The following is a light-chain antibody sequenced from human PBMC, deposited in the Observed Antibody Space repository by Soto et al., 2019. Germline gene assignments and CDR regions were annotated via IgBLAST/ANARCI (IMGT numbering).Light chain of an antibody. CDR3: SSYRSSDTLFV. CDR2: DVS. Sequence: QSALTQPASVSGSPGQSSTISCTGTSSDVGGYNYVSWYQQYPSKAPKLIIYDVSNRPSGVSNRFSGSKSGDTASLTISGLQAEDEADYYCSSYRSSDTLFVFGTGTKLTVL. CDR1: SSDVGGYNY. J-gene: IGLJ1*01. V-gene: IGLV2-14*01.